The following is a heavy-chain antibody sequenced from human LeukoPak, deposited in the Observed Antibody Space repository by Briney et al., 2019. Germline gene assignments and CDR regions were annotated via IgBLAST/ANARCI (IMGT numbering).Heavy chain of an antibody. CDR2: IETSGST. D-gene: IGHD3-3*01. J-gene: IGHJ5*02. Sequence: PSETLSLTCSVSGGSISSYYWTWIRQAAGKGLEWIRRIETSGSTKYNPSLKSRVSMSVETSKNQFSLKLSSVTAADTAVYYCARIVPVSVTTYGTNWFDPWGQGTLVTVSS. CDR1: GGSISSYY. V-gene: IGHV4-4*07. CDR3: ARIVPVSVTTYGTNWFDP.